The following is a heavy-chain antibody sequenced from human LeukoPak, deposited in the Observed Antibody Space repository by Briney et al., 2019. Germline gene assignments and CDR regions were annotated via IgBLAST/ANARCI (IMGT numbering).Heavy chain of an antibody. D-gene: IGHD3-3*01. V-gene: IGHV1-69*05. Sequence: GASVKVSCKASGGTFSSYAISWVRQAPGQGLEWMGGIIPIFGTANYAQKFQGRVTITTDESTSTAYMELSSLRSEDTAVYYCARGYYDFWSGSAREDYWGQGTLVTVSS. CDR1: GGTFSSYA. J-gene: IGHJ4*02. CDR2: IIPIFGTA. CDR3: ARGYYDFWSGSAREDY.